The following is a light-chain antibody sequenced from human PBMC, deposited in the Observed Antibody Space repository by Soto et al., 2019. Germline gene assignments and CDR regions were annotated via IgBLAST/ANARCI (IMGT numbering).Light chain of an antibody. CDR2: EAI. Sequence: QSALTQPASVSGSPGQSITISCTGTSSDVGNYNLVSWYQQHPGKAPKLLIYEAIKRPSGVSNRFSGSKSGNTASLTISGLQAEDEADYYCYSYAASSTFSYVFGTGTKLTVL. CDR1: SSDVGNYNL. V-gene: IGLV2-23*02. J-gene: IGLJ1*01. CDR3: YSYAASSTFSYV.